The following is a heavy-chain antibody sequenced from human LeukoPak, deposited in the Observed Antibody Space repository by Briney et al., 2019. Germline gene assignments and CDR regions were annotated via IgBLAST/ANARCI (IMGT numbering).Heavy chain of an antibody. D-gene: IGHD3-22*01. CDR3: ARAKMGYYDSSGYYFLFDY. CDR2: INPNSGGT. J-gene: IGHJ4*02. V-gene: IGHV1-2*06. CDR1: GYTFTGYY. Sequence: ASVKVSCKASGYTFTGYYMHWVRQAPGQGLEWMGRINPNSGGTNYAQKFQGRVTMTRDTSISTAYMELSRLRSDDTAVYYCARAKMGYYDSSGYYFLFDYWAREPWSPSPQ.